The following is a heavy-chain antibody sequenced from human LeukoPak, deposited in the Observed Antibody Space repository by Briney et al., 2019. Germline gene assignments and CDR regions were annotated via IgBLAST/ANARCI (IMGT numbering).Heavy chain of an antibody. CDR1: GYTFTNYD. CDR3: ARTTMGDSSGYDYYFDY. CDR2: MNPNSGTT. D-gene: IGHD3-22*01. J-gene: IGHJ4*02. V-gene: IGHV1-8*03. Sequence: ASVKVSCKASGYTFTNYDINWVRQATGQGLEWMGWMNPNSGTTGYAQKFLGRVTITRNTSISTTYMELSSLRSEDTAVYYCARTTMGDSSGYDYYFDYWGQGTLVTVSS.